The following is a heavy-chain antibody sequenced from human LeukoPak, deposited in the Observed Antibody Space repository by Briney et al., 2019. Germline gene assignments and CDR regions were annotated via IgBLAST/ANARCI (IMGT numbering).Heavy chain of an antibody. CDR3: ARGVFSSGSYYGPGDY. D-gene: IGHD1-26*01. Sequence: ASVKVSCKASGYTFTSYDINWVRQATGQGLEWMGWMNPNSGNTGYAQKFQGRVTMTRNTSISTAYMELSSLRSEDTAVYYCARGVFSSGSYYGPGDYWGQGTLVTVPS. V-gene: IGHV1-8*01. J-gene: IGHJ4*02. CDR1: GYTFTSYD. CDR2: MNPNSGNT.